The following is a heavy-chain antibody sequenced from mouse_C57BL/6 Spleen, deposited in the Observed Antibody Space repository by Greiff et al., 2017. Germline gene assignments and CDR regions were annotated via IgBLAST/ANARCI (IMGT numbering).Heavy chain of an antibody. CDR2: ISPNYGTT. J-gene: IGHJ4*01. D-gene: IGHD1-1*01. CDR3: ESFANGSRWGYPMDY. CDR1: GYSFTDYN. V-gene: IGHV1-39*01. Sequence: EVQLLQSGPELVKPGASVKISCTASGYSFTDYNMNWVRQSNGKSLEWIGVISPNYGTTSYNQKFKGKATLTVDQSASTAYMQLNSLTSEDSAVYSRESFANGSRWGYPMDYWGQGTSLTVSS.